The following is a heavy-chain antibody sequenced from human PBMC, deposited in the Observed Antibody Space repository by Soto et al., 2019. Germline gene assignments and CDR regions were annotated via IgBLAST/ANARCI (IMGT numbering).Heavy chain of an antibody. D-gene: IGHD2-15*01. CDR3: ARTQVGYCSGGSCEDDAFDI. CDR2: MNPNSGNT. V-gene: IGHV1-8*01. CDR1: GYTFTSYD. J-gene: IGHJ3*02. Sequence: GASVKVSCKASGYTFTSYDINWVRQATGQGLEWMGWMNPNSGNTGYAQKFQSRVTMTRNTSISTAYMERSSLRSEDTAVYYCARTQVGYCSGGSCEDDAFDIWGQGTMVTVSS.